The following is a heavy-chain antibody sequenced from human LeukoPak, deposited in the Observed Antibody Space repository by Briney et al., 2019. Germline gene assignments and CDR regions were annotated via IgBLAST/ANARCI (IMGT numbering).Heavy chain of an antibody. V-gene: IGHV3-23*01. CDR1: GFTFSSYA. D-gene: IGHD3-3*01. J-gene: IGHJ5*02. CDR3: AKDERADYDFWSGYYQGNWFDP. Sequence: GGSLRLSCAASGFTFSSYAMSWVRQAPGKGLEWVSAISGSGCSTYYADSVKGRFTISRDNSKNTLYLQMNSLRAEDTAVYYCAKDERADYDFWSGYYQGNWFDPWGQGTLVTVSS. CDR2: ISGSGCST.